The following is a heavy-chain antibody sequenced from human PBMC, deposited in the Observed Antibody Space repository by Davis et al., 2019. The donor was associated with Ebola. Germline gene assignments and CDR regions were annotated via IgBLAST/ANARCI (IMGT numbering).Heavy chain of an antibody. CDR2: IYYSGST. Sequence: MPSETLSLTCTVSGGSISSYYWSWIRQPPGKGLEWLGYIYYSGSTNYNPSLKSRVTISVDTSKNQFSLKLSSVTAADTAVYYCARVNYDFWSGYANWFDPWGQGTLVTVSS. CDR1: GGSISSYY. CDR3: ARVNYDFWSGYANWFDP. V-gene: IGHV4-59*01. J-gene: IGHJ5*02. D-gene: IGHD3-3*01.